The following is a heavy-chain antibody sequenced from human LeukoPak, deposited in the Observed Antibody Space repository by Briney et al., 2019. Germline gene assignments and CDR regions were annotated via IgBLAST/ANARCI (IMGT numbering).Heavy chain of an antibody. CDR1: GGTFKNYA. Sequence: SVKVSCKASGGTFKNYAISWVRQAPGQGLEWMGGILPILGTTNYAQKFQARVTITADESTSTAYMKMSSLRSEDTAVYYCGRVSCGGNCYSLIGTFDIWGQGTMVTVSS. CDR2: ILPILGTT. J-gene: IGHJ3*02. CDR3: GRVSCGGNCYSLIGTFDI. V-gene: IGHV1-69*13. D-gene: IGHD2-15*01.